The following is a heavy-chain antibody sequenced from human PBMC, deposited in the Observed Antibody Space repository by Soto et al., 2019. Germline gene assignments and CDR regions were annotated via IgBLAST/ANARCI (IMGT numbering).Heavy chain of an antibody. CDR3: ARVPSPFDYYYAMDV. V-gene: IGHV4-30-4*01. D-gene: IGHD3-16*01. Sequence: PSETLSLTCTVSGDSISSGNKYWSWIRQAPGKGLEWIGYIFSSGTTYYNPSLKSRLTMSLDTSQNQFSLRLASVTDADSAVYYCARVPSPFDYYYAMDVWGQGTTVPVS. J-gene: IGHJ6*02. CDR2: IFSSGTT. CDR1: GDSISSGNKY.